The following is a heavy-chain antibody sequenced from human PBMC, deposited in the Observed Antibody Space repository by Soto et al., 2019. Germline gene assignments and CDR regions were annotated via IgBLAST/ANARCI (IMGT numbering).Heavy chain of an antibody. D-gene: IGHD6-13*01. J-gene: IGHJ6*02. V-gene: IGHV3-33*01. CDR1: GFTFSSYG. CDR2: IWYDGSNK. Sequence: GGSLRLSCAASGFTFSSYGMHWVRQAPGKGLEWVAVIWYDGSNKYYADSVKGRFTISRDNSKNTLYLQMNSLRAEDTAVYYCARELVTWGYSSSWDVWGQGTTVTVSS. CDR3: ARELVTWGYSSSWDV.